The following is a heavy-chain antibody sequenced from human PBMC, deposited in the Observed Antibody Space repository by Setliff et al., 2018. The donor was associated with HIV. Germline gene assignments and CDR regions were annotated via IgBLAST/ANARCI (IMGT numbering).Heavy chain of an antibody. V-gene: IGHV3-49*04. J-gene: IGHJ4*02. CDR2: TRSKAYGGTT. Sequence: GGSLRLSCTASGFTFGDHAVSWVRQAPGKGLEWVGFTRSKAYGGTTEYAASVKGRFTILRDDSKSVAYLQMNSLKTEDTAVYYCTSSPFRFYGDHNQDYWGQGTLVTVSS. CDR1: GFTFGDHA. CDR3: TSSPFRFYGDHNQDY. D-gene: IGHD4-17*01.